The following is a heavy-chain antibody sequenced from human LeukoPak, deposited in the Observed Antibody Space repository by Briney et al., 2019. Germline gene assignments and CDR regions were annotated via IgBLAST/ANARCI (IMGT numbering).Heavy chain of an antibody. Sequence: GGSLRLSCAASGITFSSYGMHWVRQAPGKGLEWVAVISYDGSNKYYADSVKGRFTISRDNSKNTLYLRMNSLRAEDTAVYYCAKDMEKSAYYDFWSGYPTDVWGQGTTVTVSS. V-gene: IGHV3-30*18. D-gene: IGHD3-3*01. CDR2: ISYDGSNK. CDR1: GITFSSYG. CDR3: AKDMEKSAYYDFWSGYPTDV. J-gene: IGHJ6*02.